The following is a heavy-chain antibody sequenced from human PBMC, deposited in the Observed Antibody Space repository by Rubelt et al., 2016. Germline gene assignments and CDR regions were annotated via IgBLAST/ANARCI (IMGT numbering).Heavy chain of an antibody. Sequence: QLQLQESGPGLVKPSETLSLTCPVPGGSISSSSYYWGWIRPPPGTGLEWIGNVYYSGGSNYKPSLKSLVTIAIETSKNQFSRNLRAVTAADTAVYYCARSGSYSVFSFDIWGQGTMVTVSS. V-gene: IGHV4-39*07. CDR2: VYYSGGS. D-gene: IGHD1-26*01. CDR1: GGSISSSSYY. CDR3: ARSGSYSVFSFDI. J-gene: IGHJ3*02.